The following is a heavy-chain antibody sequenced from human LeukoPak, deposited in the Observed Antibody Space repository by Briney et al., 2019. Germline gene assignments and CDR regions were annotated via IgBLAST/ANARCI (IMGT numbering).Heavy chain of an antibody. CDR1: GFTFSSYA. Sequence: PGGSLRLCCAASGFTFSSYAMSWVRQAPGKGLEWVSAISGSGAGTYYADSVKGRFTISRDNSKNTLSLQMNSLRAEDTAVYYCARGPYGKLDYWGQGTLVTVSS. J-gene: IGHJ4*02. CDR3: ARGPYGKLDY. V-gene: IGHV3-23*01. CDR2: ISGSGAGT. D-gene: IGHD4-17*01.